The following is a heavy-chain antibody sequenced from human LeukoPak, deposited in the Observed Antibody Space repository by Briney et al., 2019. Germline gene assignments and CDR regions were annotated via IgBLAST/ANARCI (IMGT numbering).Heavy chain of an antibody. J-gene: IGHJ4*02. CDR2: ISYGGSNK. D-gene: IGHD5-18*01. CDR1: GFTFSSYG. Sequence: GGSLRLSCAASGFTFSSYGMHWVRQAPGKGLEWVAVISYGGSNKYYADSVKGRFTISRDNSKNTLYLQMNSLRAEDTAVYYCAKDHGYSYGLDYWGQGTLVTVSS. V-gene: IGHV3-30*18. CDR3: AKDHGYSYGLDY.